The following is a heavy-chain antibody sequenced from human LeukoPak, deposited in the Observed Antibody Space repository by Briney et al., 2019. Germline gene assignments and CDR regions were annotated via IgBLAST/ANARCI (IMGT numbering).Heavy chain of an antibody. D-gene: IGHD3-16*01. CDR2: TSGSGDST. V-gene: IGHV3-23*01. Sequence: PGGSLRLSCAAPGFTFSSYAMSWVRQAPGKGLEWVSATSGSGDSTYYADSVKGRFTISRDNSKNTLYLQMNSLRAEDTAVYYCAKLTLSHFDYWGQGTLVTVSS. J-gene: IGHJ4*02. CDR1: GFTFSSYA. CDR3: AKLTLSHFDY.